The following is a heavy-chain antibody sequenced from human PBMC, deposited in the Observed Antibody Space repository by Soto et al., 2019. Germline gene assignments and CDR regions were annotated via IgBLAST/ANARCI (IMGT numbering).Heavy chain of an antibody. CDR3: ARRGYSSGWYYFDY. J-gene: IGHJ4*02. Sequence: SETLSLTCTVSGGSISSYYWSWIRQPPGKGLEWIGYIYYSGSTNYNPSLKSRVTISVDTSKNQFSLKLSSVTAADTTVYYCARRGYSSGWYYFDYWGQGTLVTVSS. CDR2: IYYSGST. CDR1: GGSISSYY. V-gene: IGHV4-59*08. D-gene: IGHD6-19*01.